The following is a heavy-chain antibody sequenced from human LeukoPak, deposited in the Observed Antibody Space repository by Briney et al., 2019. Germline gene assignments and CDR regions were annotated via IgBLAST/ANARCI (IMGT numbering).Heavy chain of an antibody. J-gene: IGHJ4*02. Sequence: ASVKVSCKASGYTFTSSGITWVRQAPGQGLEWMGWISTDSGNTNYAQKLQDRVTMTTDTSTSTANMELRSLRSDDTAVYYCARVGLAYCGGDCYLHWGQGTLVTVSS. V-gene: IGHV1-18*01. CDR2: ISTDSGNT. CDR3: ARVGLAYCGGDCYLH. CDR1: GYTFTSSG. D-gene: IGHD2-21*02.